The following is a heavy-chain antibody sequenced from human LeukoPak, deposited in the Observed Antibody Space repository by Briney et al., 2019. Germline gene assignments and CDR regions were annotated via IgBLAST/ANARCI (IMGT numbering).Heavy chain of an antibody. CDR2: IYYSGST. CDR1: GGSISGYY. D-gene: IGHD5-18*01. Sequence: SETLSLTCTVSGGSISGYYWTWIRQPPGKGLEWIGYIYYSGSTYYNPSLKSRVTISVDTSKNQFSLKLSSVTAADTAVYYCAGAGTTAMVFGFNDYWGQGTLVTVSS. J-gene: IGHJ4*02. CDR3: AGAGTTAMVFGFNDY. V-gene: IGHV4-59*06.